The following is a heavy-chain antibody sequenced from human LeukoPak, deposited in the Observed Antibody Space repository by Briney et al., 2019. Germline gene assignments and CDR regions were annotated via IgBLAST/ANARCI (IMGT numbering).Heavy chain of an antibody. CDR3: ARVMMGATVTTFHYYCMDV. CDR2: IKQDGSEK. J-gene: IGHJ6*03. CDR1: GFTFSSNW. Sequence: TGGSLRLSCAASGFTFSSNWMSWVRQAPGEGLKWVANIKQDGSEKYYVDSVKGRFTISRDNAKNSLYLQMNSLRAEDTAVYYCARVMMGATVTTFHYYCMDVWGVGTTVTVSS. V-gene: IGHV3-7*01. D-gene: IGHD4-11*01.